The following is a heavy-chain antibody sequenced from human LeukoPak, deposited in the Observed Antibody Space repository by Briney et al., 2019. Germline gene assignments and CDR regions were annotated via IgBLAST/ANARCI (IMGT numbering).Heavy chain of an antibody. CDR3: ARGYCSGGNCSSSGDYFDS. Sequence: SQTLSLTCAVSGGSISSGGYSWSWIRQPPGKGLEWIGYKYQSGSASYNPSLKSRVTIPVDRSKNQFSLRLSFVTAADTAVYYCARGYCSGGNCSSSGDYFDSWGQGILVTVSS. CDR1: GGSISSGGYS. J-gene: IGHJ4*02. D-gene: IGHD2-15*01. V-gene: IGHV4-30-2*01. CDR2: KYQSGSA.